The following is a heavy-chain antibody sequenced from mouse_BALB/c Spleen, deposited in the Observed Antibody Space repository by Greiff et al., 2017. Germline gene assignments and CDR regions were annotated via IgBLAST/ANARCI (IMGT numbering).Heavy chain of an antibody. CDR1: GFTFSSFG. J-gene: IGHJ3*01. V-gene: IGHV5-17*02. CDR3: ARSGGYDTWFAY. CDR2: ISSGSSTI. D-gene: IGHD2-2*01. Sequence: LVESGGGLVQPGGSRKLSCAASGFTFSSFGMHWVRQAPEKGLEWVAYISSGSSTIYYADTVKGRFTISRDNPKNTLFLQMTSLRSEDTAMYYCARSGGYDTWFAYWGQGTLVTVSA.